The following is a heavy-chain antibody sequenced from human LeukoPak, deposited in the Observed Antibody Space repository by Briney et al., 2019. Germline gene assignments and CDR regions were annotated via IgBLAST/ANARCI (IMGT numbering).Heavy chain of an antibody. D-gene: IGHD6-19*01. CDR2: ISYDGSNK. Sequence: PGRSLRLSCAASGFTLSSHAMHWVRQAPGKGLEGVAVISYDGSNKYYGDSVKGRFTISRDNSKNTLYLQMNSLRAEDTAVYYCARANRQQWLVTPFDYWGQGALVTVSS. CDR3: ARANRQQWLVTPFDY. J-gene: IGHJ4*02. V-gene: IGHV3-30*04. CDR1: GFTLSSHA.